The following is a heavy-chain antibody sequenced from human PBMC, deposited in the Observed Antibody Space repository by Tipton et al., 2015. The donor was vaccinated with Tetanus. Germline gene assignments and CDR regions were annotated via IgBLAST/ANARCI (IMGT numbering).Heavy chain of an antibody. CDR2: ISVRGSHT. V-gene: IGHV3-23*01. CDR1: GFTFSNYA. CDR3: AKDPASRGWFDP. J-gene: IGHJ5*02. Sequence: GSLRLSCAASGFTFSNYAMAWVRQAPGKGLEWVSGISVRGSHTYYADPVKGRFSISRDNSKNTVYLQMNSLRDEDTAVYCCAKDPASRGWFDPWGQGTLVSVSS.